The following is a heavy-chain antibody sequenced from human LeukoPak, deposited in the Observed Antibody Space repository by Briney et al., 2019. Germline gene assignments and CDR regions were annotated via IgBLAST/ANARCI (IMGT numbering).Heavy chain of an antibody. CDR1: GGTFSSYA. Sequence: ASVKVSCKASGGTFSSYAISWVRQAPGQGLEWMGRIIPILGIANYAQKFQGRVTITADKSTSTAYMELSSLRSEDTAVYYCASQHDYGDYGAFDIWGQGTMVTVSS. V-gene: IGHV1-69*04. CDR2: IIPILGIA. J-gene: IGHJ3*02. D-gene: IGHD4-17*01. CDR3: ASQHDYGDYGAFDI.